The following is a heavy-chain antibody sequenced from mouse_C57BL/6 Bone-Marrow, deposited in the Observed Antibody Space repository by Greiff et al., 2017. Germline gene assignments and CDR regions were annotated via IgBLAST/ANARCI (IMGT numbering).Heavy chain of an antibody. V-gene: IGHV1-64*01. CDR1: GYTFTSYW. CDR3: ARAYYSIYDYFDY. Sequence: QVQLLQPGAELVKPGASVKLSCKASGYTFTSYWMHWVKQRPGQGLEWIGKIHPNSGSTNYNETFKSKATLTVDKSSSTAYMQLSSLTSEDSAVYYCARAYYSIYDYFDYWGQGTTLTVSS. J-gene: IGHJ2*01. D-gene: IGHD2-5*01. CDR2: IHPNSGST.